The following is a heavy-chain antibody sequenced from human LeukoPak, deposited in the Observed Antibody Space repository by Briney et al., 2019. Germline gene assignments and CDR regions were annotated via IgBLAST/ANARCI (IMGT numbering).Heavy chain of an antibody. CDR3: ARQGKWVTKYFDY. V-gene: IGHV1-8*03. CDR2: MNPNSGNT. Sequence: GASVKVSCKAFEYPFNAYDVHWVRQATGQGLEWMGWMNPNSGNTGYAQKFQDRVTITWNTSISTVYMELSSLRSDDTAVYYCARQGKWVTKYFDYWGQGTLVTVSS. D-gene: IGHD4-17*01. CDR1: EYPFNAYD. J-gene: IGHJ4*02.